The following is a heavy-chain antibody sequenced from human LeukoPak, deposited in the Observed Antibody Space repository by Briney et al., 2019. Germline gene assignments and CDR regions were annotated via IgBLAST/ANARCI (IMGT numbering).Heavy chain of an antibody. D-gene: IGHD3-22*01. V-gene: IGHV4-59*11. CDR1: GGSISGHY. CDR2: IYYSGST. CDR3: ARDGYYDSSGYIAFDI. J-gene: IGHJ3*02. Sequence: PSETLSLTCTVSGGSISGHYWSWIRQPPGKGLEWIGYIYYSGSTNYNPSLKSRVTISVDTSKNQFSLKLSSVTAADTAVYYCARDGYYDSSGYIAFDIWGQGTMVTVSS.